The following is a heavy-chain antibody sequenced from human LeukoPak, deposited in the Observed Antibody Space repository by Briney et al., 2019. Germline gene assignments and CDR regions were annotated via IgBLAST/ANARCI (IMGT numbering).Heavy chain of an antibody. D-gene: IGHD2-2*01. J-gene: IGHJ6*02. CDR3: ARVIYCSSTSCYLYYYYYYGMDV. Sequence: GGSLRLSCAASGFTFSDYYMSWIRQAPGKGLEWVSYISSSGSTIYYADSVKGRFTISRDNAKNSLYLQMNSLRAEATAVYYCARVIYCSSTSCYLYYYYYYGMDVWGQGTTVTVSS. CDR1: GFTFSDYY. V-gene: IGHV3-11*01. CDR2: ISSSGSTI.